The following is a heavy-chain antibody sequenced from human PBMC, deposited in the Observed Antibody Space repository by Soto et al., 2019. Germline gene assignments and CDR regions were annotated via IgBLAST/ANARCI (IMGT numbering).Heavy chain of an antibody. V-gene: IGHV4-34*01. D-gene: IGHD3-9*01. Sequence: PSETLSLTCAVYGGSFRGYYWSWIRQPPGKGLEWIGEINHSGSTNYNPSLKSRVTISVDTSKNQFSLKLSSVTAADTAVYYCARVSRYFDWLSSAYYYYYGMDVWGQGTTVTVSS. CDR3: ARVSRYFDWLSSAYYYYYGMDV. CDR1: GGSFRGYY. J-gene: IGHJ6*02. CDR2: INHSGST.